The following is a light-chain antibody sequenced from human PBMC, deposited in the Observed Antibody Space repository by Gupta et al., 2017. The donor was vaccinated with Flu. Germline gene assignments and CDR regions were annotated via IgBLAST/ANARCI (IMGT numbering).Light chain of an antibody. J-gene: IGLJ2*01. V-gene: IGLV3-27*01. CDR2: KDS. CDR1: GLKKKY. Sequence: VSVSQGQTARITCSGDGLKKKYARWFQQKPGQAHVLVIYKDSERPSGIPERFSGSSSGTTVTLTISGAQVEDEADYYCYSAVPVFGGGTKLTVL. CDR3: YSAVPV.